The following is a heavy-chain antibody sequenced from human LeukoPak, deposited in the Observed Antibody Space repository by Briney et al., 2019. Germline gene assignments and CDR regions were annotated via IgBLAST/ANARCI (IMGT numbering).Heavy chain of an antibody. Sequence: GASVKVSCKASGYTFTGYYMHWVRQAPGQGLEWMGWINPNSGGTNYAQKFQGRVTMTRDTSISTAYMELSRLRSDDTAVYYCARFRYSRSPYYYYYMDVWGKGTTVTVSS. CDR1: GYTFTGYY. J-gene: IGHJ6*03. CDR2: INPNSGGT. D-gene: IGHD4-11*01. V-gene: IGHV1-2*02. CDR3: ARFRYSRSPYYYYYMDV.